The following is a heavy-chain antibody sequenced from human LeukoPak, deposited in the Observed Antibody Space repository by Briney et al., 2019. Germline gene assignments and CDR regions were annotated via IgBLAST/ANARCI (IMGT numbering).Heavy chain of an antibody. CDR2: ISYDGSNK. CDR1: GFTFSSYG. J-gene: IGHJ6*04. CDR3: AKGDSSSWYGRYYYYGMDV. Sequence: GGSLRLSCAASGFTFSSYGMHWVRQAPGKGLEWVAVISYDGSNKYYADSVKGQFTISRDNSKNTLYLQMNSLRAEDTAVYYCAKGDSSSWYGRYYYYGMDVWGKGTTVTVSS. V-gene: IGHV3-30*18. D-gene: IGHD6-13*01.